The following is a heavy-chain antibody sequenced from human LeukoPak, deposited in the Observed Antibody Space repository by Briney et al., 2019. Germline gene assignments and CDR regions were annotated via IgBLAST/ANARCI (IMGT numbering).Heavy chain of an antibody. V-gene: IGHV1-2*02. J-gene: IGHJ6*03. CDR1: GYTFTGYH. D-gene: IGHD5-12*01. Sequence: ASVTVSCKASGYTFTGYHMHWVRQAPGQGLEWMGWINPNSGGTNYAQKFQGRVTMTRDASISTAYMELSRLRSDDTAVYYCARFYSGYGNYYYYMDVWGKGTTVTVSS. CDR2: INPNSGGT. CDR3: ARFYSGYGNYYYYMDV.